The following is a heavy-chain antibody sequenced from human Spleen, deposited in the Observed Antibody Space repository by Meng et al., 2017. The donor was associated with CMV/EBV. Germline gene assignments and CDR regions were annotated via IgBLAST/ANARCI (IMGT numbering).Heavy chain of an antibody. D-gene: IGHD7-27*01. J-gene: IGHJ4*02. CDR3: ARVTGDLVDFDY. CDR2: INCNSGDT. V-gene: IGHV1-2*06. CDR1: GYTFHDYK. Sequence: SCNASGYTFHDYKIHWVRQAPGQGPEWLGRINCNSGDTNYAQKFQGRVTMTRDTSISTAYMELSSLRSDDTAVYYCARVTGDLVDFDYWGQGTLVTVSS.